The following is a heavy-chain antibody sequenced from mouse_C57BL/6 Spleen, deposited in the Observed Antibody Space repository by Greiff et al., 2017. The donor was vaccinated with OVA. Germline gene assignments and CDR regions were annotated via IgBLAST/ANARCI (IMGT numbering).Heavy chain of an antibody. Sequence: EVKLQESGPGLVKPSQSLSLTCSVTGYSITSGYYWNWIRQFPGNKLEWMGYISYDGSNNYNPSLKNRISITRDTSKNQFFLKLNSVTTEDTATYYCARVDYYGSTQFAYWGQGTLVTVSA. CDR1: GYSITSGYY. V-gene: IGHV3-6*01. J-gene: IGHJ3*01. CDR2: ISYDGSN. D-gene: IGHD1-1*01. CDR3: ARVDYYGSTQFAY.